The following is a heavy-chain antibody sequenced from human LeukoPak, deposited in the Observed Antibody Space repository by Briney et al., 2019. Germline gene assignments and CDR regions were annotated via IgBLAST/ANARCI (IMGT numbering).Heavy chain of an antibody. V-gene: IGHV4-4*09. CDR1: GHFISSYY. J-gene: IGHJ6*03. Sequence: SETLSLTCTLSGHFISSYYWRWLRQPPRKVREWIGYIYTSGSTNYNPSLKSRVPISVDTSKNQFSLKLSSVTAADTAVYYCARRGSGIAARPDYYYYYIDVWGKGTTVTVSS. CDR3: ARRGSGIAARPDYYYYYIDV. D-gene: IGHD6-6*01. CDR2: IYTSGST.